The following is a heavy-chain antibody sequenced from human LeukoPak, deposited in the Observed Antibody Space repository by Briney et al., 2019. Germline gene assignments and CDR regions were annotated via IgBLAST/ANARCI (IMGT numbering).Heavy chain of an antibody. CDR1: GGTFSSYA. D-gene: IGHD5-24*01. J-gene: IGHJ4*02. CDR3: ASRGEMANREIYFDY. CDR2: IIPIFGIA. V-gene: IGHV1-69*04. Sequence: SVKVSCKASGGTFSSYAISWVRQAPGQGLEWMGRIIPIFGIANYAQKFQGRATITAVKSTSTAYMELSSLRSEDTAVYYCASRGEMANREIYFDYWGQGTLVTVSS.